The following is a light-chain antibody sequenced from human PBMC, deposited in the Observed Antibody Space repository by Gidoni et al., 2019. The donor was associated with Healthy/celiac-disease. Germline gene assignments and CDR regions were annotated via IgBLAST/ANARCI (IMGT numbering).Light chain of an antibody. V-gene: IGLV2-14*03. CDR3: SSYTSSRTLYV. CDR2: DVS. Sequence: QSALTQPASVSGSPGQSITISCTGTSSDVGGYNYVPWYQQHPGKAPKLMIYDVSNRPSGVSNRFSGSKSGNTASLTISGLQAEDEADYYCSSYTSSRTLYVFGTGTKVTVL. J-gene: IGLJ1*01. CDR1: SSDVGGYNY.